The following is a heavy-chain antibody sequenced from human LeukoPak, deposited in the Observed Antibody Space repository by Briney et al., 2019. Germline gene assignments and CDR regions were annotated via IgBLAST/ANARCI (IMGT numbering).Heavy chain of an antibody. D-gene: IGHD6-13*01. CDR3: AKDLRIAAAGTRGY. J-gene: IGHJ4*02. Sequence: PGGSLRLSCAASGFTFSSYWMHWVRQAPGKGLEWVSAISGSGGSTYYADSVKGRFTISRDNSKNTLYLQMNSLRAEDTAVYYCAKDLRIAAAGTRGYWGQGTLVTVSS. CDR1: GFTFSSYW. CDR2: ISGSGGST. V-gene: IGHV3-23*01.